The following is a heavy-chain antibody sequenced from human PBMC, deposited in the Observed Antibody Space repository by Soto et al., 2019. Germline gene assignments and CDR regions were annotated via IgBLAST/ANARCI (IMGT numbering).Heavy chain of an antibody. J-gene: IGHJ3*02. D-gene: IGHD2-15*01. CDR3: AAELYSGGGCCWFAI. V-gene: IGHV1-58*01. Sequence: SGKVSCKTSGFSFTNSAVQCVRQARGQRLEWVGWVVVGSGRTNYARNFQERVTISRDMSTSTAYMELSSLTSEDTAVYYCAAELYSGGGCCWFAIWGQGTMVTVSS. CDR1: GFSFTNSA. CDR2: VVVGSGRT.